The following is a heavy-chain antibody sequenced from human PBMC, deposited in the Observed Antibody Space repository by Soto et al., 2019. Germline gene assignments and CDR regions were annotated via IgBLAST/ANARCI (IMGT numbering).Heavy chain of an antibody. Sequence: LRLSCVASGFTFSGYAMNWVRQAPGKGLEWVSWFGTTGKSEDYADSVKGRFTISRDNARNSVHLQMNSLRDEDTAVYYCVRDHYYAFDIWGQGTMVTVSS. CDR2: FGTTGKSE. V-gene: IGHV3-48*03. J-gene: IGHJ3*02. D-gene: IGHD1-26*01. CDR1: GFTFSGYA. CDR3: VRDHYYAFDI.